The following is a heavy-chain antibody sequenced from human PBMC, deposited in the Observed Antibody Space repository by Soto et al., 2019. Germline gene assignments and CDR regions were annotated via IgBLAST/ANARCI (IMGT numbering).Heavy chain of an antibody. CDR2: ISGSGGST. J-gene: IGHJ4*02. V-gene: IGHV3-23*01. CDR3: AKKGYSSGWYVYYFDY. D-gene: IGHD6-19*01. Sequence: GGSLRLSCAASGFTFSSYAMSWVRQAPGKGLEWVSAISGSGGSTYYADSVKGRFTISRDNSKNTLYLQMNSLRAEDTAVYYCAKKGYSSGWYVYYFDYWGQGTLVTVSS. CDR1: GFTFSSYA.